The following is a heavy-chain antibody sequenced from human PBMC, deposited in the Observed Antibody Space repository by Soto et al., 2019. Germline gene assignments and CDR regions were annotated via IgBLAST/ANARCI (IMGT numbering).Heavy chain of an antibody. V-gene: IGHV1-2*02. Sequence: ASVKVSCKASGYTFTGYYMHWVRQAPGQGLEWMGWINPNSGGTNYAQKFQGGVTMTRDTSISTVYMELSRLTSDDTAVYYCARDRNVGGYSYYYYGMDVWGQGTTVTVSS. D-gene: IGHD2-21*02. CDR2: INPNSGGT. CDR1: GYTFTGYY. J-gene: IGHJ6*02. CDR3: ARDRNVGGYSYYYYGMDV.